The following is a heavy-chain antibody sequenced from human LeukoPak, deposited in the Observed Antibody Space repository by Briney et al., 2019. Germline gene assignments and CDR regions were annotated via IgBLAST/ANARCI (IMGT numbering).Heavy chain of an antibody. CDR1: GGSISSGDYY. V-gene: IGHV4-30-4*01. J-gene: IGHJ5*02. CDR2: IYYSGST. Sequence: PSETLSLTCTVSGGSISSGDYYWSWIRQPPGKGLEWIGYIYYSGSTYYNPSLKSRVTISVDTSKNQFSLKLSFVTAADTAVYYCARQSRFGELFHWFDPWGQGTLVTVSS. CDR3: ARQSRFGELFHWFDP. D-gene: IGHD3-10*01.